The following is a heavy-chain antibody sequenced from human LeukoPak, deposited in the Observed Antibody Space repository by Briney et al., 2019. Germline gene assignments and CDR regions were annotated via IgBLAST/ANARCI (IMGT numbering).Heavy chain of an antibody. J-gene: IGHJ4*02. CDR1: GYTFTSHG. CDR3: ARGRRPGKYFYAAGSFDY. V-gene: IGHV1-18*04. CDR2: ISPYNGDT. D-gene: IGHD3-10*01. Sequence: ASVKVSCKASGYTFTSHGISWVRQAPGQGLEWMGWISPYNGDTIYAKKFQGRVTMTTDASTRTTYMELRSLRSDDTAIYYCARGRRPGKYFYAAGSFDYWGQGTLVTVSS.